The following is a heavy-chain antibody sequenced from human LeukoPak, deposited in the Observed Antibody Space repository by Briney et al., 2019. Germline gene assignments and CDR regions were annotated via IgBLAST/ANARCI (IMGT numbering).Heavy chain of an antibody. J-gene: IGHJ4*02. CDR3: ARGRPGSGWSFDY. Sequence: SVKVSCKASGGTFSSYAISWVRQAPGQGLEWMGGIIPIFGTANYAQKFQGRVTITADESTSTAYMELSSLRSEDTAVYYCARGRPGSGWSFDYWGQGTLVTVSS. D-gene: IGHD6-19*01. V-gene: IGHV1-69*13. CDR1: GGTFSSYA. CDR2: IIPIFGTA.